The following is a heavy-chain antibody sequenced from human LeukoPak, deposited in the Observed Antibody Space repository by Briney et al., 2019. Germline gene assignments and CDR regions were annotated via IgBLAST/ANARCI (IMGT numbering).Heavy chain of an antibody. CDR2: ISGSGGST. J-gene: IGHJ2*01. CDR1: GFTFSSYA. D-gene: IGHD1-14*01. CDR3: AKDRGIDHVPWYFDL. Sequence: PGGSLRLSCAASGFTFSSYAMSWVRQAPGKGLEWVSAISGSGGSTYYADSVKGRFTISRDNSKNTLYLQMYSLRAEDAAVYYCAKDRGIDHVPWYFDLWGRGTLVTVSS. V-gene: IGHV3-23*01.